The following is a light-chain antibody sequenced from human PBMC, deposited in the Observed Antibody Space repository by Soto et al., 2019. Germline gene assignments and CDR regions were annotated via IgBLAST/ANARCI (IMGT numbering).Light chain of an antibody. Sequence: EIVLTQSPATLSLSPGERATISCRTSQSVSKYFAWYQQKPGRAPRLLIYDASSRATGIPARFIGSGSGTDFPLTISSQEPEDVAIYYCQQRSNWPITFGQGTRLEIK. CDR2: DAS. J-gene: IGKJ5*01. CDR3: QQRSNWPIT. CDR1: QSVSKY. V-gene: IGKV3-11*01.